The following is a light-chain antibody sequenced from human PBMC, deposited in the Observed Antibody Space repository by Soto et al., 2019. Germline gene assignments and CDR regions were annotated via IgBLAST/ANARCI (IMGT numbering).Light chain of an antibody. CDR1: QGISSY. CDR3: KQYYSYPYT. CDR2: AAS. J-gene: IGKJ2*01. Sequence: AIRMTQSPSSFSASTGARVTITCRASQGISSYLAWYQQKPGKAPKLLIYAASTLQSGVPSRFSGSGSGTDFTLTISCLQSEDFATYYCKQYYSYPYTFGQGTKLEIK. V-gene: IGKV1-8*01.